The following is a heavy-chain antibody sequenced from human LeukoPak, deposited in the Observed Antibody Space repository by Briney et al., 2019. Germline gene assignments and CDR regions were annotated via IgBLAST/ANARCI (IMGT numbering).Heavy chain of an antibody. J-gene: IGHJ4*02. V-gene: IGHV3-74*01. CDR1: GFTFSNYW. Sequence: GGSLRLSCAASGFTFSNYWMHWVHQAPGKELVWASRINSDGSSTSYADSVKGRFTISRDNAKNTLYLQMTGLRAEDTAVYYCARGGGYSYGSLDYWGQGTLVTVSS. CDR2: INSDGSST. CDR3: ARGGGYSYGSLDY. D-gene: IGHD5-18*01.